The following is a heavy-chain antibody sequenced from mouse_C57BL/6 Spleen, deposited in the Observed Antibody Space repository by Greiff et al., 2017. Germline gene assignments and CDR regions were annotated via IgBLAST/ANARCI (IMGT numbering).Heavy chain of an antibody. Sequence: VQLQQPGAELVKPGASVKMSCKASGYTFTSYWITWVKQRPGQGLEWIGDIYPGSGSTNYNEKFKSKATLTVDTSSSTAYMQLSSLTSEDSAVYYCARGAYYSNYADYWGQGTTLTGSS. V-gene: IGHV1-55*01. D-gene: IGHD2-5*01. CDR3: ARGAYYSNYADY. CDR1: GYTFTSYW. J-gene: IGHJ2*01. CDR2: IYPGSGST.